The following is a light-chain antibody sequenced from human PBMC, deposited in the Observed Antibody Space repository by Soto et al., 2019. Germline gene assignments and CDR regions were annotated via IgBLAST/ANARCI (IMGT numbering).Light chain of an antibody. Sequence: QSALTQPASVSGSPGQSITISCTGTSDDVGNFNLVSWYQHHPGKAPRVLIYEVSKRPSGVSYRFSGSKSGNTASLTISGLQAEDEADYYCCSYASPPSYVFGTGTKVTVL. CDR2: EVS. CDR1: SDDVGNFNL. CDR3: CSYASPPSYV. J-gene: IGLJ1*01. V-gene: IGLV2-23*02.